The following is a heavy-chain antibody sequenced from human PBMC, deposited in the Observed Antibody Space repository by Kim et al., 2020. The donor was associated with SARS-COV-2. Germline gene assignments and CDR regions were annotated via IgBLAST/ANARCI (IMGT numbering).Heavy chain of an antibody. V-gene: IGHV3-30*18. J-gene: IGHJ5*02. Sequence: GGSLRLSCAASGLTFRNYGMHWVRQAPGKGLEWVADISYDGTLQYYGDSVEGRFTISRDNSKNTLNLQMNSLRVEDTAVYYCAKGPIAIVPGGKMWLDPWGQGTLVTVSS. CDR3: AKGPIAIVPGGKMWLDP. D-gene: IGHD2-2*01. CDR1: GLTFRNYG. CDR2: ISYDGTLQ.